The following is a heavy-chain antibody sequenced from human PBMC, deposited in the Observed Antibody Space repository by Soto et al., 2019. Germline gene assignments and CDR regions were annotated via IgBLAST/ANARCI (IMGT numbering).Heavy chain of an antibody. J-gene: IGHJ4*02. CDR2: ISYDGSNK. Sequence: QVQLVESGGGVVQPGRSLRLSCADSGFTFSSYGMHWVRQAPGKGLEWVAVISYDGSNKYYADSVKGRFTISRDNSKNTLYLQMNSLRAEDTAVYYCAKVGGDWGASHFDYWGQGTLVTVSS. V-gene: IGHV3-30*18. CDR1: GFTFSSYG. D-gene: IGHD7-27*01. CDR3: AKVGGDWGASHFDY.